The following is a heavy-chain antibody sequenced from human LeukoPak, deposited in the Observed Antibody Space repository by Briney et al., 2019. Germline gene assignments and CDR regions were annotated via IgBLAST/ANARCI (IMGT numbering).Heavy chain of an antibody. CDR3: ARDRVGTTGYFDY. D-gene: IGHD1-1*01. J-gene: IGHJ4*02. CDR1: GFIVSSNY. Sequence: GGSLRLSCAASGFIVSSNYMSWVRQAPGKGLEWVSVIYSGGSTYYADSVKGRFTISRDNSKNTLYLQMNSLGAEDTAVYYCARDRVGTTGYFDYWGQETLVTVSS. V-gene: IGHV3-66*01. CDR2: IYSGGST.